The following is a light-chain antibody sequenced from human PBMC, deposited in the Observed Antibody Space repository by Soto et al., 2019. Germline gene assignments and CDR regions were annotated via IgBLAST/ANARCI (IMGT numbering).Light chain of an antibody. CDR1: RSVTNN. J-gene: IGKJ1*01. Sequence: EIGLTHSPDTLSLSPGERATLSCRASRSVTNNNLTWYQQKPGQPPRLLIYGASTRATGVPGRFSGSGSGTEFTLTISSLQSEDFAVYYCQQYNDWWTFGQGTKVAIK. CDR3: QQYNDWWT. V-gene: IGKV3-15*01. CDR2: GAS.